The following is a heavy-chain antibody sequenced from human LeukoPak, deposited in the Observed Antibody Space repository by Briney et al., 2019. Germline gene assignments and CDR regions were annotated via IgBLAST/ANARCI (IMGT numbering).Heavy chain of an antibody. D-gene: IGHD6-19*01. Sequence: GGSLRLSCAASGFTFSSYWMHWVRQAPGKGLVWVSRINSDGSSTSYADSVKGRFTISRDNAKNTLYLQMNSLRAEDTAVYYCARLAGMAVAGSRDYYYYGMDVWGQGTTVTVSS. CDR3: ARLAGMAVAGSRDYYYYGMDV. J-gene: IGHJ6*02. CDR2: INSDGSST. V-gene: IGHV3-74*01. CDR1: GFTFSSYW.